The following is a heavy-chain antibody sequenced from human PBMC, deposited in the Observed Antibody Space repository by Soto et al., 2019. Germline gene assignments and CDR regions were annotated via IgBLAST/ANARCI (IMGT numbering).Heavy chain of an antibody. Sequence: SETLSLTCAVYGGSFSCYYWSWIRQPPGKGLEWIGEINHSGSTNYNPSLKSRVTISVDTSKNQFSLKLSSVTAADTAVYYCARDPLALTVSLGYFDYWGQGTLVTVSS. CDR3: ARDPLALTVSLGYFDY. J-gene: IGHJ4*02. D-gene: IGHD4-4*01. CDR2: INHSGST. V-gene: IGHV4-34*01. CDR1: GGSFSCYY.